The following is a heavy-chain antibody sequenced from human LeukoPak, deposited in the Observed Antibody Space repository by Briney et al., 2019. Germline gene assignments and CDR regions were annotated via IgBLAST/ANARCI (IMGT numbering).Heavy chain of an antibody. CDR2: INPNSGGT. D-gene: IGHD6-13*01. J-gene: IGHJ4*02. CDR3: ARNLWQQLAALDY. CDR1: GYTFTGYY. Sequence: ASVKVSCKASGYTFTGYYMHWVRQAPGQGLEWMGWINPNSGGTNYAQKFQGRVTMTRDTPISTAYMELSRLRSDDTAVYYCARNLWQQLAALDYWGQGTLVTVSS. V-gene: IGHV1-2*02.